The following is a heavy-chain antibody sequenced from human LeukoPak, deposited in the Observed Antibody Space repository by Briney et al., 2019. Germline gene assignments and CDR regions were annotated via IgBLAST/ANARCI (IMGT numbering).Heavy chain of an antibody. CDR1: GFTFYTYS. V-gene: IGHV3-48*04. CDR3: AIESFSSDYHACFDY. CDR2: ISSSSNSI. Sequence: PGGSLRDSCAASGFTFYTYSMNWVRQAPGEGLGWISSISSSSNSIYYADSVQGRFTTSRDNTKNSLYLQMNSVRAEDTAVYYCAIESFSSDYHACFDYWGQGTLVTVSS. D-gene: IGHD4-17*01. J-gene: IGHJ4*02.